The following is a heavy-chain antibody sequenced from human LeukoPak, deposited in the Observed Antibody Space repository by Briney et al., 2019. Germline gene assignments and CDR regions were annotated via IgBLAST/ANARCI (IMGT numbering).Heavy chain of an antibody. J-gene: IGHJ4*02. D-gene: IGHD3-16*02. CDR3: ARANSPGDYVWGSYRYYFDY. CDR2: TYYRSKWYN. CDR1: GDSVSSKSAA. Sequence: SRTLSLTCAISGDSVSSKSAAWNWIRQSPSRALEWLGRTYYRSKWYNDYAVSVKSRITINPDTSKNQFSLQLNSVTPEDTAVYYCARANSPGDYVWGSYRYYFDYWGQGTLVTASS. V-gene: IGHV6-1*01.